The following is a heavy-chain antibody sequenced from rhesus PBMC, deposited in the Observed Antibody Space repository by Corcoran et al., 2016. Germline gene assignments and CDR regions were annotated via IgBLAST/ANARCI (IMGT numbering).Heavy chain of an antibody. CDR2: IYGSGGGT. CDR1: GGSISDDYY. D-gene: IGHD5-12*01. V-gene: IGHV4-106*01. CDR3: ARTRLGGYDY. J-gene: IGHJ4*01. Sequence: QVQLQESGPGLVKPSETLSLTCAVSGGSISDDYYWSWIRQPPGKGLEWIGYIYGSGGGTNYKPSLKNRVTISIDTSKNQFSLKLSSVTAADTAVYYCARTRLGGYDYWGQGVLVTVSS.